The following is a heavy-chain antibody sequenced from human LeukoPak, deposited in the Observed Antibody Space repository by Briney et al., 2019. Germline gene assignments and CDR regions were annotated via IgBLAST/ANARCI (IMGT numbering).Heavy chain of an antibody. V-gene: IGHV4-59*01. D-gene: IGHD5-12*01. Sequence: PSETLSLTCTVSGGSISSYYGSWIRQPPGKGLEWIGYIYYSGSTNYHPSLKSRVTISVDTSKNQFSLKLSSVTAADTAVYYCARSVDIVATIWGNWGQGTLVTVSS. CDR2: IYYSGST. J-gene: IGHJ4*02. CDR1: GGSISSYY. CDR3: ARSVDIVATIWGN.